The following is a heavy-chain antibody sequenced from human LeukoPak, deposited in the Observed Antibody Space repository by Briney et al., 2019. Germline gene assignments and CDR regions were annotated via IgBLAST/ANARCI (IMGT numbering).Heavy chain of an antibody. Sequence: PGGSLRLSCAASGFTFGSYPMSWVRQAPGKGLEWVAVISYDGSNKYYADSVKGRFTISRDNSKNTLYLQMNSLRAEDTAVYYCARGTHYYDSSGYYSYFDYWGQGTLVTVSS. CDR3: ARGTHYYDSSGYYSYFDY. CDR2: ISYDGSNK. CDR1: GFTFGSYP. V-gene: IGHV3-30*04. D-gene: IGHD3-22*01. J-gene: IGHJ4*02.